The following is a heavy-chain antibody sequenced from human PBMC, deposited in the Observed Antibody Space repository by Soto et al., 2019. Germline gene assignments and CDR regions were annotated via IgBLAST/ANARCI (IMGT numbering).Heavy chain of an antibody. CDR2: INPNSGGT. CDR3: ARGEVEGYYMDV. Sequence: ASVKVSCKASGYTFTGYYMHWVRQAPGQGLEWMGWINPNSGGTNYAQKFQGWVTMTRDTSISTAYMELSRLRSDDTAVYYCARGEVEGYYMDVWGKGTTVTVSS. J-gene: IGHJ6*03. D-gene: IGHD1-26*01. V-gene: IGHV1-2*04. CDR1: GYTFTGYY.